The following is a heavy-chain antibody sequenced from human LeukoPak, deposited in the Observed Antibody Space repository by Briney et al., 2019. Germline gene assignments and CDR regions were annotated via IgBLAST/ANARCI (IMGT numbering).Heavy chain of an antibody. J-gene: IGHJ4*02. CDR3: ARAAYYRFDY. CDR2: IWYDGSNK. D-gene: IGHD1-26*01. V-gene: IGHV3-33*01. CDR1: GFTFSSYG. Sequence: TGGSLRLSCAASGFTFSSYGMHWVRQAPGKGLEWVAVIWYDGSNKYYADSVRGRFTISRDNAENTLYLQMSSLRAEDTAIYSCARAAYYRFDYWGQGTLVTVSS.